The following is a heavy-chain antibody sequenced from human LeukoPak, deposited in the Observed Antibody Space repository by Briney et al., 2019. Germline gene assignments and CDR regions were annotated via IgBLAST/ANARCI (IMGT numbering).Heavy chain of an antibody. D-gene: IGHD3-22*01. CDR3: ARALGWDDSSGYFY. CDR2: IRYDGSNK. V-gene: IGHV3-30*02. CDR1: GFTFSSYG. Sequence: GGSLRLSCAASGFTFSSYGMHWVRQAPGKGLEWVAFIRYDGSNKYYADSVKGRFTISRDNSKNTLYLQMNSLRSEDTAVYYCARALGWDDSSGYFYWGQGTLVTVSS. J-gene: IGHJ4*02.